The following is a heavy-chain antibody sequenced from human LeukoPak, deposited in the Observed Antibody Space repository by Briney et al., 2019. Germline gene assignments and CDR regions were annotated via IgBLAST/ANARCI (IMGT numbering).Heavy chain of an antibody. CDR2: ISYDGSNK. V-gene: IGHV3-30-3*01. CDR3: ARMGNSAFDF. D-gene: IGHD4-23*01. CDR1: GFTFSSYA. J-gene: IGHJ3*01. Sequence: GGSLRLSCAASGFTFSSYAMHWVRQAPGTGLEWVAVISYDGSNKYYADSVKGRFTISRDNSKNTLYLQMNSLRAEDTAMYYCARMGNSAFDFRGQGTMVTVSS.